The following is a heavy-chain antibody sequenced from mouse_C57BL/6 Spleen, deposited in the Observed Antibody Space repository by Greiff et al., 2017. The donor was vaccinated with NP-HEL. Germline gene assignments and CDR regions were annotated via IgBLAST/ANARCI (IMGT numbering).Heavy chain of an antibody. D-gene: IGHD1-1*01. V-gene: IGHV2-2*01. CDR2: IWSGGST. CDR3: ARRGGSSYEGVYYAMDY. CDR1: GFSLTSYG. J-gene: IGHJ4*01. Sequence: VQLVESGPGLVQPSQSLSITCTVSGFSLTSYGVHWVRQSPGKGLEWLGVIWSGGSTDYNAAFISRLSISKDNSKSQVFFKMNSLQADDTAIYYCARRGGSSYEGVYYAMDYWGQGTSVTVSS.